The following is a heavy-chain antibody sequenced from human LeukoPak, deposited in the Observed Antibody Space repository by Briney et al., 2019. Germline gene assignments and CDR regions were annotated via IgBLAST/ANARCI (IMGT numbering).Heavy chain of an antibody. CDR1: GGSFSGYY. CDR2: INHSGST. J-gene: IGHJ5*02. Sequence: PSETLSLTCAVYGGSFSGYYWSWIRQPPGKGLEWIGEINHSGSTNYNPSLKSRVTISVDTSKNQFSLKLSSVTAADTAVYYCARARTALRYLLNWFDPWGQGTLVTVSS. CDR3: ARARTALRYLLNWFDP. D-gene: IGHD3-9*01. V-gene: IGHV4-34*01.